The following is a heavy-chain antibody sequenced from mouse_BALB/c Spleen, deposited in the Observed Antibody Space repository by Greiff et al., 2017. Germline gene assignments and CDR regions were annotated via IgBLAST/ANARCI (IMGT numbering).Heavy chain of an antibody. CDR2: INPDSSTI. CDR1: GFDFSRYW. J-gene: IGHJ3*01. D-gene: IGHD1-1*01. Sequence: EGKLLESGGGLVQPGGSLKLSCAASGFDFSRYWMSWVRQAPGKGLEWIGEINPDSSTINYTPSLKDKFIISRDNAKNTLYLQMSKVRSEDTALYYCAGTYYGSLSWFAYWGQGTLVTVSA. V-gene: IGHV4-1*02. CDR3: AGTYYGSLSWFAY.